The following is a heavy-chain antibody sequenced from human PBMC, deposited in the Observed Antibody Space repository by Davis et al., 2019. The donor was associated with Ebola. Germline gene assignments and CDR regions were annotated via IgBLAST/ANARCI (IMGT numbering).Heavy chain of an antibody. V-gene: IGHV4-59*08. CDR1: GGSITSYY. CDR2: IYYSGST. J-gene: IGHJ6*02. D-gene: IGHD6-6*01. Sequence: SETLSLTCTVSGGSITSYYWNWIRQPPGKGLEWIGYIYYSGSTNYNPSLKSRVTISVDTSKNQFSLKLSSVTAADTAVYYCARQRSIAARYYYYYGMDVWGQGTTVTVSS. CDR3: ARQRSIAARYYYYYGMDV.